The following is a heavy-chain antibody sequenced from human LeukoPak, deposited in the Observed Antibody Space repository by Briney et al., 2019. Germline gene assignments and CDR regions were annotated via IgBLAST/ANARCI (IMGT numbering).Heavy chain of an antibody. Sequence: PSETLSLTCAVYGESFSGYFWSWIRQPPGKGLEWIGDINHSGSANYNPSLKSRVTVSVDTSKNQFSLRLSSVTAADTAVYYCARGICSASGGCNWFDPWGQGTLVTVSS. D-gene: IGHD3-16*01. J-gene: IGHJ5*02. CDR3: ARGICSASGGCNWFDP. CDR2: INHSGSA. CDR1: GESFSGYF. V-gene: IGHV4-34*01.